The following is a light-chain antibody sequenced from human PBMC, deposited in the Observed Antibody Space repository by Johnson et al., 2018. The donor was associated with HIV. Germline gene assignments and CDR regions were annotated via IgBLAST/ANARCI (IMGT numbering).Light chain of an antibody. J-gene: IGLJ1*01. CDR1: SSNIGNNY. V-gene: IGLV1-51*02. CDR3: GTWDSSLGGV. Sequence: QSVLTQPPSVSAAPGQKVTISCSGSSSNIGNNYVSWYRQLPGTAPKLLIYENNKRPSGIPDRFSGSKSGTSATLGITGLQTGDEADYYCGTWDSSLGGVFGTGTKVTVL. CDR2: ENN.